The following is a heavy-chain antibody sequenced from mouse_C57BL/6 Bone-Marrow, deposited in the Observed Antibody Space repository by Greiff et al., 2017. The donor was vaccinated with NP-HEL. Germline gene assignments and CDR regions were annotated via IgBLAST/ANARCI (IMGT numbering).Heavy chain of an antibody. V-gene: IGHV1-81*01. Sequence: VKVVESGAELARPGASVKLSCKASGYTFTSYGISWVKQRTGQGLEWIGEIYPRSGNTYYNEKFKGKATLTADKSSSTAYMELRSLTSEDSAVYFCARSDDYGRGQGTLVTVSA. CDR1: GYTFTSYG. CDR3: ARSDDYG. D-gene: IGHD2-4*01. J-gene: IGHJ3*01. CDR2: IYPRSGNT.